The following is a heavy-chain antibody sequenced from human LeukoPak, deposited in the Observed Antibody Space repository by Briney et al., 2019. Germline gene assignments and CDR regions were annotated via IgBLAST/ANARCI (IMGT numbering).Heavy chain of an antibody. CDR2: IWYDGSNK. J-gene: IGHJ4*02. V-gene: IGHV3-33*01. CDR1: GFTFSSYG. CDR3: ARQIGYCSGGSCYFDN. D-gene: IGHD2-15*01. Sequence: GSLRLSCAASGFTFSSYGMHWVRQAPGKGLEWVAVIWYDGSNKYYADSVKGRFTISRDNSKNTLYLQMNSLRVDDMGVYYCARQIGYCSGGSCYFDNWGQGTLVTVSS.